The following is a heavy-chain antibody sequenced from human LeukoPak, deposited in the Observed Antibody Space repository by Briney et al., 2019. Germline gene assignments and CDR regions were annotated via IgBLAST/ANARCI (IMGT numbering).Heavy chain of an antibody. J-gene: IGHJ4*02. D-gene: IGHD6-19*01. CDR1: GGSFSGYY. CDR3: ASGPVRTGYSSGWYWNY. Sequence: PSETLSLTCAVYGGSFSGYYWSWIRQPPGKGLEWIGEINHSGSTNYNPSLKSRVTISVDTSKNQFSLKPSSVTAADTAVYYCASGPVRTGYSSGWYWNYWGQGTLVTVSS. V-gene: IGHV4-34*01. CDR2: INHSGST.